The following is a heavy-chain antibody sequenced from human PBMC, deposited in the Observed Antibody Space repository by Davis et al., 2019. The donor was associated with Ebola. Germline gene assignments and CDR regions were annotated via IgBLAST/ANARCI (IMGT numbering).Heavy chain of an antibody. CDR2: IYNSGNT. V-gene: IGHV4-59*01. D-gene: IGHD3-10*01. CDR3: ASGGSYIGY. CDR1: GASISTYY. Sequence: MPSETLSLTCTVSGASISTYYWSWIRQPPGKGLEWIGYIYNSGNTNYNPSLKSRVTISVDTSKNQFSLKLSSVTAADTAVYYCASGGSYIGYWGQGTLVTVSS. J-gene: IGHJ4*02.